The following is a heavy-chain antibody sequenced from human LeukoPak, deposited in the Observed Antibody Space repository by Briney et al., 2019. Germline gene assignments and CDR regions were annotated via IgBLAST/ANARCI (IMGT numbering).Heavy chain of an antibody. CDR2: ISAYNGNT. D-gene: IGHD1-14*01. V-gene: IGHV1-18*01. J-gene: IGHJ4*02. CDR1: GYTFTSYG. CDR3: VREGITEFDY. Sequence: AAVKVSCKASGYTFTSYGISWVRQAPGQGLEWMGWISAYNGNTKYAQKLQGRVTMTTDTSTSTAYMELRSLRCDDTAVYYCVREGITEFDYWGQGTLVTVSS.